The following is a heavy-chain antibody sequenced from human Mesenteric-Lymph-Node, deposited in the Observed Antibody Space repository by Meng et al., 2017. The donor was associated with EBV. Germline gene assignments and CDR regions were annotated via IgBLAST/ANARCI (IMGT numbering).Heavy chain of an antibody. CDR2: IYFTGST. D-gene: IGHD4-11*01. CDR3: AREGTTVTRWFDP. CDR1: GDSVSSGNNY. V-gene: IGHV4-61*01. Sequence: QVQMKESGPGLVEPAETLSRTCNVSGDSVSSGNNYWSWIRQSPGRGLEWIGNIYFTGSTFYNPALKSRVTISGDTSKNQFSLKLTSVTAADTAVYYCAREGTTVTRWFDPWGPGTLVTVSS. J-gene: IGHJ5*02.